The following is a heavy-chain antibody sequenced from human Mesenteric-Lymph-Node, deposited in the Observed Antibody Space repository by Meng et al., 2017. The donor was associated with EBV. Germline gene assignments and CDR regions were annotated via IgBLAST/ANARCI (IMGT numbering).Heavy chain of an antibody. CDR1: GGSVSSGGHS. V-gene: IGHV4-30-2*01. D-gene: IGHD4-17*01. Sequence: LQLQESGSELVKPSQPLSLTCAVSGGSVSSGGHSWSWIRQPPGKGLEWIGYIYHTGSTYYNPSLKSRVTISIDTSKNKFSLKLSSVTAADTAVYFCARGFGDNNNWFGPWGQGTLVTASS. CDR2: IYHTGST. CDR3: ARGFGDNNNWFGP. J-gene: IGHJ5*02.